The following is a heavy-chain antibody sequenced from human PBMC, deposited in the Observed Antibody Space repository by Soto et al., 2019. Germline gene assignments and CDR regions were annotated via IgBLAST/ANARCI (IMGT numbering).Heavy chain of an antibody. CDR2: ISGSGGST. Sequence: EVQLLESGGGLVQPGGSLRLSCAASGLTFSSYAMSWVRQAPGKGLEWVSAISGSGGSTYYADSVKGRFTISRDNSKNXLYLQMNSLRAEDTAVYYCAKRSIAVAGTSYYFDYWGQGTLVTVSS. J-gene: IGHJ4*02. V-gene: IGHV3-23*01. CDR3: AKRSIAVAGTSYYFDY. D-gene: IGHD6-19*01. CDR1: GLTFSSYA.